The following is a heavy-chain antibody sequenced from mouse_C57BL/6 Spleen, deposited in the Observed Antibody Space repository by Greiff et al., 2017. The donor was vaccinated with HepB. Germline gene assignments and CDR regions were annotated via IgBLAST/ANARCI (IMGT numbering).Heavy chain of an antibody. CDR1: GFTFSSYG. V-gene: IGHV5-6*01. D-gene: IGHD2-5*01. CDR3: ARQRYSNYEGYFDV. J-gene: IGHJ1*03. Sequence: EVMLVESGGDLVKPGGSLKLSCAASGFTFSSYGMSWVRQTPDKRLEWVATISSGGSYTYYPDSVKGRFTISRDNAKNTLYLQMSSLKSEDTAMYYCARQRYSNYEGYFDVWGTGTTVTVSS. CDR2: ISSGGSYT.